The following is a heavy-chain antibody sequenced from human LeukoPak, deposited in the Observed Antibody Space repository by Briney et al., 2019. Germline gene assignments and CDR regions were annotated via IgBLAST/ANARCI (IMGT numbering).Heavy chain of an antibody. V-gene: IGHV4-38-2*02. CDR2: IYHSGST. CDR3: ASGGGRGAARLLSVY. J-gene: IGHJ4*02. D-gene: IGHD6-6*01. Sequence: SETLSLTCTVSGYSISSGYYWGWIRQPPGKGLEWIGSIYHSGSTYYNPSLKSRVTISVDTSKNQFSLKLSSVTAADTAVYYCASGGGRGAARLLSVYWGQGTLVTVSS. CDR1: GYSISSGYY.